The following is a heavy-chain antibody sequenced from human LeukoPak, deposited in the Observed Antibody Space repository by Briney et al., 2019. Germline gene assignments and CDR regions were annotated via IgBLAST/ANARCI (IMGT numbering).Heavy chain of an antibody. V-gene: IGHV4-34*01. D-gene: IGHD3-22*01. J-gene: IGHJ4*02. CDR3: ARESGSSGYYRNYFDY. CDR2: INHSGST. CDR1: GGSFSGYY. Sequence: PSETLSLTCAVYGGSFSGYYWSWIRQPPGKGLEWIGEINHSGSTNYNPSLKSRVTISVDTSKNQFSLKLSSVTAADTVVYYCARESGSSGYYRNYFDYWGQGTLVTVSS.